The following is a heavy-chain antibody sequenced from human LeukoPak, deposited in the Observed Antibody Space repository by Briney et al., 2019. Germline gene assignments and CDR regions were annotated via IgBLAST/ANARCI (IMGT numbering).Heavy chain of an antibody. J-gene: IGHJ4*02. Sequence: GGSLRLSCAASGFIFSRYWMHWVRQAPGKGLVWVSRINGDGSTLSYADTVKGRFTISRDNAKNTLYLQMNSLRAEDTAVYYCVRDFGESSGYYFDYWGQGTLVTVSS. CDR3: VRDFGESSGYYFDY. CDR2: INGDGSTL. V-gene: IGHV3-74*01. CDR1: GFIFSRYW. D-gene: IGHD3-22*01.